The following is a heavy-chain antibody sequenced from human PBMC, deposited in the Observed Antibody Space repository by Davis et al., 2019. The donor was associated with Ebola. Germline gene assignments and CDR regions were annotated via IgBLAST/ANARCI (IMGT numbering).Heavy chain of an antibody. CDR1: GFTFSSYS. CDR2: ISSSSRTI. D-gene: IGHD3-9*01. Sequence: GESLKISCAASGFTFSSYSMNWVRQAPGKGLEWVSYISSSSRTIYYADSVKGRFTISRDNAKNSLYLQMNSLRDEDTAVYYCARSWLSPYYYYGMDVWGKGTTVTVSS. CDR3: ARSWLSPYYYYGMDV. J-gene: IGHJ6*04. V-gene: IGHV3-48*02.